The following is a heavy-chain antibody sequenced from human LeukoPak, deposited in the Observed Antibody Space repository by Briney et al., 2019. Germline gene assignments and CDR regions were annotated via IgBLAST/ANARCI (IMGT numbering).Heavy chain of an antibody. V-gene: IGHV1-18*01. CDR2: ISGYNGKT. Sequence: GASVKVSFKASGYTFTSYGISWVRQAPGQGLEWMGWISGYNGKTNYAQKLQGRVTMTTDTSTSTAYMELRSLRSDDTAMYYCARVPIPEVLWFGEEQGGYYYYYMDVWGKGTTVTISS. CDR1: GYTFTSYG. J-gene: IGHJ6*03. D-gene: IGHD3-10*01. CDR3: ARVPIPEVLWFGEEQGGYYYYYMDV.